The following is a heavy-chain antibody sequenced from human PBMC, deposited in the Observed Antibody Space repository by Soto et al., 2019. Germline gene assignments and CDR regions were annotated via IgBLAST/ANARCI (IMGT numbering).Heavy chain of an antibody. Sequence: QVQLQQWGAGLLKPSETLSLTCAVYGGSFSGYQWTWIRQTPGKGLEWIGEINDSGNINYNPSLKSRVTIFLDTPKKQISLKLSSVTGADTAVYYCTRGLILCFGELSRRGGYYYYMDVWGEGTTVIVSS. D-gene: IGHD3-10*01. CDR2: INDSGNI. CDR3: TRGLILCFGELSRRGGYYYYMDV. J-gene: IGHJ6*03. V-gene: IGHV4-34*01. CDR1: GGSFSGYQ.